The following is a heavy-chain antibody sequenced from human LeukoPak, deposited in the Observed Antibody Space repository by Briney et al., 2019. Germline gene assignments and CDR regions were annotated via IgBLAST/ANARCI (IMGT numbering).Heavy chain of an antibody. D-gene: IGHD6-6*01. CDR2: ISGSGGST. J-gene: IGHJ3*02. Sequence: AGGSLRLSCAASGFTFSSYAMSWVRQAPGKGLEWVSAISGSGGSTYYADSVKGRFTISRDNSKNTLYLQMNSLRAEDTAVYYCAKAVKEQLEPDAFDIWGQGTMVTVSS. CDR3: AKAVKEQLEPDAFDI. V-gene: IGHV3-23*01. CDR1: GFTFSSYA.